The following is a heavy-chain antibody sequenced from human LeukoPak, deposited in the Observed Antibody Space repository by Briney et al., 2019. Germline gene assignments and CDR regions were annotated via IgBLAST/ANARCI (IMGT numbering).Heavy chain of an antibody. CDR2: INPNSGGT. Sequence: ASVKVSCKASGYTFTGYYMHWVRQAPGQGLEWMGWINPNSGGTNYAQKFQGRVTMTRDTSISTAYMELSRLRSDDTAVYYGARGPPAIKGIAVAGRDIYYYYYYMDVWGKGTTVTVSS. D-gene: IGHD6-19*01. J-gene: IGHJ6*03. CDR3: ARGPPAIKGIAVAGRDIYYYYYYMDV. V-gene: IGHV1-2*02. CDR1: GYTFTGYY.